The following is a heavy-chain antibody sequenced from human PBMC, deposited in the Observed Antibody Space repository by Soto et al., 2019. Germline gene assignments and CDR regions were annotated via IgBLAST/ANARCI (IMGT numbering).Heavy chain of an antibody. CDR3: AKDVGEMTTITLVFDY. J-gene: IGHJ4*02. D-gene: IGHD4-4*01. Sequence: EVQMLESGGGLVQPGGSLRLSCAASGFTFSSYAMSWVRQAPGKGLEWVSGISGSGNITYYADSVKGRFTISRDNSKNPLYLQMNSLRAEDTAVYYCAKDVGEMTTITLVFDYWGQGTLVTVSS. V-gene: IGHV3-23*01. CDR2: ISGSGNIT. CDR1: GFTFSSYA.